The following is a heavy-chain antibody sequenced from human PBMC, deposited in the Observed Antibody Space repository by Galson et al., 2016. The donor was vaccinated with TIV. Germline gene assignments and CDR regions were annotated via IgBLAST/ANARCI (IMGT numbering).Heavy chain of an antibody. Sequence: SLRLSCAASGFTFSNYGMHWVRQAPGKGLEWVAIISFDESNTYYADYVKGRFTVSRDNSRNTLSLQMNSLRAEDTAVYYCAKDDTPMYSEYRASVYYFGMDVWGQGTAVTVSS. V-gene: IGHV3-30*18. D-gene: IGHD5-18*01. CDR1: GFTFSNYG. CDR3: AKDDTPMYSEYRASVYYFGMDV. J-gene: IGHJ6*02. CDR2: ISFDESNT.